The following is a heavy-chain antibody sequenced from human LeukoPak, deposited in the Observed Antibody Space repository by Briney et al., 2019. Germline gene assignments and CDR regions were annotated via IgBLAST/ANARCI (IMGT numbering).Heavy chain of an antibody. CDR3: ARDPAYGDYQGYFDY. D-gene: IGHD4-17*01. CDR2: IWYDGTNK. V-gene: IGHV3-33*08. Sequence: GGSLRLSCAASGFTVSSNYMSWVRQAPGKGLEWVAVIWYDGTNKNYADSVKGRFTISRDNSKNALYLQMNSLRAEDTAVYYCARDPAYGDYQGYFDYWGQGTLVTVSS. J-gene: IGHJ4*02. CDR1: GFTVSSNY.